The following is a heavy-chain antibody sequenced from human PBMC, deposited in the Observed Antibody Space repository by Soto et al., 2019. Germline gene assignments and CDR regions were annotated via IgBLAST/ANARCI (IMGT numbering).Heavy chain of an antibody. CDR3: ATGGSSDCQGALEI. V-gene: IGHV4-34*01. D-gene: IGHD2-21*01. CDR1: AEYFSTYY. J-gene: IGHJ3*02. Sequence: QVEQQQWGAGLLKHSETLSLRCAVSAEYFSTYYWNWIRQSPGKGLEWIGEINHTGRNKYNPSLNSRVTMSIAMSKTHSSLRVTSVTVADTGVYYCATGGSSDCQGALEIWGQGTMVTVSS. CDR2: INHTGRN.